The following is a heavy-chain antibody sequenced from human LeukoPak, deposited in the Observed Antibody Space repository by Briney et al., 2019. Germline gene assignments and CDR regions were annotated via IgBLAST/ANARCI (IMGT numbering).Heavy chain of an antibody. D-gene: IGHD1-14*01. CDR3: ARGLTLEYYFDY. CDR2: IYTSGST. J-gene: IGHJ4*02. V-gene: IGHV4-4*07. CDR1: GGSISSYY. Sequence: SETLSLTCPVSGGSISSYYWSWIRQPAGKGLVWIGRIYTSGSTNYNPSLKSRVTMSVDTAKTQFALKVSSVTAADTAVYYFARGLTLEYYFDYRCQGTLVTVTS.